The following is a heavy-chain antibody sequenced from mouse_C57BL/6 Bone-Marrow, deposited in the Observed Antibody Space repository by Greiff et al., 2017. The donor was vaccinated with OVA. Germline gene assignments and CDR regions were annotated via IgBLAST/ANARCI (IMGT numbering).Heavy chain of an antibody. D-gene: IGHD2-4*01. J-gene: IGHJ3*01. CDR2: ISSGGSYT. CDR1: GFTFSSYG. CDR3: ARQADYDAAWFAY. V-gene: IGHV5-6*01. Sequence: EVQLVESGGDLVKPGGSLKLSCAASGFTFSSYGMSWVRQTPDKRLEWVATISSGGSYTYYPDSVKGRFTISRDNAKNNLYLQMSSLKSEDTAMYYCARQADYDAAWFAYWGQGTLVTVSA.